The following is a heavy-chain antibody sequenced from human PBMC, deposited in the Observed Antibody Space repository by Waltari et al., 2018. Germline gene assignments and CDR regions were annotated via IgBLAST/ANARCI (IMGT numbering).Heavy chain of an antibody. CDR3: ARSPRAFYDSSGYYDY. J-gene: IGHJ4*02. D-gene: IGHD3-22*01. CDR2: INHSGST. V-gene: IGHV4-34*01. Sequence: QVQLQQWGAGLLKPSETLSLTCAVYGGSFSGYYWSWIRHPPGKGLEWIGEINHSGSTNYNPSLKSRVTISVDTSKNQFSLKLSSVTAADTAVYYCARSPRAFYDSSGYYDYWGQGTLVTVSS. CDR1: GGSFSGYY.